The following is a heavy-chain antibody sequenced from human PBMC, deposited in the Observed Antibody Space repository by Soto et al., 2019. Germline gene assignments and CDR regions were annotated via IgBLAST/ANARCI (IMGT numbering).Heavy chain of an antibody. CDR3: ARPYYYDSSGYHGGDAFDI. Sequence: QVQLQQWGAGLLKPSETLSLTCAVYGGSFSGYYWSWIRQPPGKGLEWIGEINHSGSTNYNPSLKSRVTISVDTSKHQFSLKLSSVTAADTAVYYCARPYYYDSSGYHGGDAFDIWGQGTMVTVSS. CDR2: INHSGST. J-gene: IGHJ3*02. V-gene: IGHV4-34*01. CDR1: GGSFSGYY. D-gene: IGHD3-22*01.